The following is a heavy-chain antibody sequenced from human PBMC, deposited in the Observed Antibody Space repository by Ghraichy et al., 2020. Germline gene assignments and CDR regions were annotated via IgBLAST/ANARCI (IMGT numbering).Heavy chain of an antibody. V-gene: IGHV4-34*01. Sequence: SETLSLTCAVYGGSFSGYYWSWIRQPPGKGLEWIGEINHSGSTNYNPSLKSRVTISVDTSKNQFSLKLSSVTAADTAVYYCASWTRNDGYNLGFADYWGQGTLVTVSS. D-gene: IGHD5-24*01. CDR2: INHSGST. CDR1: GGSFSGYY. CDR3: ASWTRNDGYNLGFADY. J-gene: IGHJ4*02.